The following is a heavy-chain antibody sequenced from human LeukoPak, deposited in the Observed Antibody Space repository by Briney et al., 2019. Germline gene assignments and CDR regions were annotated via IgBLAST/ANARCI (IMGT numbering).Heavy chain of an antibody. CDR1: VGSISNDY. Sequence: PSETLSLTCTVSVGSISNDYWSWIRQPPEKGLEWIGYIYYSGSPNYNPSLKSRVTISVDTSKNQFSLRLSSVTAADTAVYYCARGAYYLVNWGQGSLVTVSS. D-gene: IGHD3-22*01. CDR2: IYYSGSP. J-gene: IGHJ4*02. V-gene: IGHV4-59*08. CDR3: ARGAYYLVN.